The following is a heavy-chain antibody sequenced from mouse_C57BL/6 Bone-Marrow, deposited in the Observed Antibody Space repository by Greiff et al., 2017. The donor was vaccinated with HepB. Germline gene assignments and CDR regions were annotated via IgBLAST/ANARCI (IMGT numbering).Heavy chain of an antibody. CDR1: GYAFTNYL. V-gene: IGHV1-54*01. CDR2: INPGSGGT. J-gene: IGHJ4*01. CDR3: AREDTTVVAYYAMDY. D-gene: IGHD1-1*01. Sequence: QVQLKQSGAELVRPGTSVKVSCKASGYAFTNYLIEWVKQRPGQGLEWIGVINPGSGGTNYNEKFKGKATLTADKSSSTAYMQLSSLTSEDSAVYFCAREDTTVVAYYAMDYWGQGTSVTVSS.